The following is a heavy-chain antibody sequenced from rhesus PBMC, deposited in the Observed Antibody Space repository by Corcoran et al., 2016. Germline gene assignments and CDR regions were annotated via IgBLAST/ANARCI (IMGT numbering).Heavy chain of an antibody. J-gene: IGHJ6*01. CDR3: NVGIGPLYGLDS. CDR1: VGSISSINW. CDR2: MYDSSTRT. V-gene: IGHV4S10*01. D-gene: IGHD2-27*01. Sequence: QVQLQESGPGLVKPSETLSLTCAVSVGSISSINWWSWLRRPPGTGLQWIGYMYDSSTRTNYNPSLTSRVTIAKDTSKNQFSLKLSAVTAAATAVYYCNVGIGPLYGLDSWGQGVVVTVSS.